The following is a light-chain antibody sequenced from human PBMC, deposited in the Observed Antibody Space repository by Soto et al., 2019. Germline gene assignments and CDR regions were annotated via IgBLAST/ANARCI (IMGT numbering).Light chain of an antibody. Sequence: QSVLTQPPSASGTPGQRVTISCSGSNSNIGSNTVNWYQQLPGTAPKLLIYDNNKRPSGVPGRCSDSKSGTSASLAISGLQSEDEADYYCASWDDRLNGVSFGGGTQLTVL. J-gene: IGLJ2*01. V-gene: IGLV1-44*01. CDR1: NSNIGSNT. CDR2: DNN. CDR3: ASWDDRLNGVS.